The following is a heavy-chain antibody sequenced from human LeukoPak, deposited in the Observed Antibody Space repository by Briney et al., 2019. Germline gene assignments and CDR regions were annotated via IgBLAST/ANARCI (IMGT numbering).Heavy chain of an antibody. CDR2: ISGRSSTI. CDR1: AFTFSDYS. J-gene: IGHJ4*02. Sequence: GRSLRLSCAASAFTFSDYSMNWVRQAPGKGLEWLSYISGRSSTIYYADSVRGRFTISRDNAKNSMYLQMNSLRAEDTAVYYCARDRLTSGSYFFDYWGQGTLVTVSS. CDR3: ARDRLTSGSYFFDY. V-gene: IGHV3-48*01. D-gene: IGHD1-26*01.